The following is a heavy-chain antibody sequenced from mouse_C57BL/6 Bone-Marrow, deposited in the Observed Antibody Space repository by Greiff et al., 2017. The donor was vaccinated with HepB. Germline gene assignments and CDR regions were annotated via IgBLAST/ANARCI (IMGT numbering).Heavy chain of an antibody. CDR3: ARFLFHYGSRGAY. J-gene: IGHJ3*01. Sequence: VKLQQSGAELVRPGTSVKVSCKASGYAFTNYLIEWVKQRPGQGLEWIGVINPGSGGTNYNEKFEGKATLTADKSSSTAYMQLSSLTSEDSAVYFCARFLFHYGSRGAYWGQGTLVTVSA. CDR2: INPGSGGT. V-gene: IGHV1-54*01. CDR1: GYAFTNYL. D-gene: IGHD1-1*01.